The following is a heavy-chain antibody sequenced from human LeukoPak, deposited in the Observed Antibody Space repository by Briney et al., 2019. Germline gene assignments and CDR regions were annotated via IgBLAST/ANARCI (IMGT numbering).Heavy chain of an antibody. Sequence: ASETLSLTGTVSGASISSHFCSWIRQPAGKGLEWIMRVSTSGSAYYNPSLKSRITMSVDTSKNQFSLNLSSVTAADTAVYYCARGDIVVGGGRNWFDPWGQGVMVTVSS. CDR3: ARGDIVVGGGRNWFDP. D-gene: IGHD2-21*01. CDR2: VSTSGSA. J-gene: IGHJ5*02. V-gene: IGHV4-4*07. CDR1: GASISSHF.